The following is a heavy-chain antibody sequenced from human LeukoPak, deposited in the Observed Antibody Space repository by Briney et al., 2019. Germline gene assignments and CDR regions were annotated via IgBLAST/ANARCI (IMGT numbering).Heavy chain of an antibody. Sequence: PGGSLRLSCAASGFAFSSYSMNWGRQAPGPGLEWFSSISSSSNYIYYADSVKGRFTISRDNAKNSLYLQMNSLRAEDTAVYYCAREGWENEGGDYWGQGTLVTVSS. CDR1: GFAFSSYS. CDR3: AREGWENEGGDY. D-gene: IGHD1-26*01. CDR2: ISSSSNYI. J-gene: IGHJ4*02. V-gene: IGHV3-21*01.